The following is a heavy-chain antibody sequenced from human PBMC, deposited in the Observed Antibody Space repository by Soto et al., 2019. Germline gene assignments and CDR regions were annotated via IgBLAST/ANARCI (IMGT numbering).Heavy chain of an antibody. CDR3: ARVQDIVLMVYAPNWFDP. CDR1: GYTFTSYG. Sequence: ASVKVSCKASGYTFTSYGISWVRQAPGQGLEWMGWISAYNGNTNYAQKLQGRVTMTTDTSTSTAYMELRSLRSDDTAVYYCARVQDIVLMVYAPNWFDPWGQGTLVTVS. V-gene: IGHV1-18*01. J-gene: IGHJ5*02. D-gene: IGHD2-8*01. CDR2: ISAYNGNT.